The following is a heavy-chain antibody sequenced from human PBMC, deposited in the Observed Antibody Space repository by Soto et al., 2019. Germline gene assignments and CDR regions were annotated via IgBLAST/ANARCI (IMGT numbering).Heavy chain of an antibody. Sequence: QVQLQESGPGLVKPSETLSLTCTVSGGSISSYYWSWIRQPPGKGLEWIGYIHYSGSTKYNPSLKSRVTISVDTSKNQFPLKLSSVTAADRAVYYCPRDRGGVAPTWFDPWGQGTLVTVSS. CDR2: IHYSGST. CDR3: PRDRGGVAPTWFDP. D-gene: IGHD3-10*01. CDR1: GGSISSYY. J-gene: IGHJ5*02. V-gene: IGHV4-59*01.